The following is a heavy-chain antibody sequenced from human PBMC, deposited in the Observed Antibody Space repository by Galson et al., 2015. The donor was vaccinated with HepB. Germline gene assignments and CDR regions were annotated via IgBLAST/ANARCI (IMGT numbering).Heavy chain of an antibody. CDR2: IWYDGTNK. CDR1: GFTFSTYG. CDR3: ARAALYCTSTNCHTPELGAFDI. Sequence: SLRLSCAASGFTFSTYGMHWVRQAPGKGLEWVAVIWYDGTNKYYTESVKGRFTISRDNSKNTLYLQMNSLRAEDSAFYYCARAALYCTSTNCHTPELGAFDIWGQGTKVTVSS. J-gene: IGHJ3*02. D-gene: IGHD2-2*02. V-gene: IGHV3-33*01.